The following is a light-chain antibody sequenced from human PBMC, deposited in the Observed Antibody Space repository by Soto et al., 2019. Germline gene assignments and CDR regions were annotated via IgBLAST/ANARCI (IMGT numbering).Light chain of an antibody. CDR1: QTISRW. CDR3: HSRA. V-gene: IGKV1-5*01. Sequence: DIKLPQTPSTLSSSVGDEVTITCRASQTISRWLAWYQQKPGRAPKLLIYDASTLESGVPSRFSGSGSETEFTLTISRLQPDDFATYFCHSRAFGQGTRLEI. J-gene: IGKJ5*01. CDR2: DAS.